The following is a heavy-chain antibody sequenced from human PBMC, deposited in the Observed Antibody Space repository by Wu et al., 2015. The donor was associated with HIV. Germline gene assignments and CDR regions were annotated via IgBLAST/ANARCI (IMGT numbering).Heavy chain of an antibody. CDR2: IIPNHGGA. Sequence: QVQLVQSGAEVKKPGSSVKVSCKASGGSFSRSGISWVRQAPGKGFEWMGRIIPNHGGANYAEKFQGRVTITADESTSTAYMELSSLRSEDTALYYCARGGLLYDSSGYFDYWGQGTLVTVSS. J-gene: IGHJ4*02. D-gene: IGHD3-22*01. CDR3: ARGGLLYDSSGYFDY. CDR1: GGSFSRSG. V-gene: IGHV1-69*11.